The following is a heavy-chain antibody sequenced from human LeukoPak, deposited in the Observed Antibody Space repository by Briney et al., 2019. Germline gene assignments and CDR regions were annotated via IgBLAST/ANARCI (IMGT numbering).Heavy chain of an antibody. D-gene: IGHD1-7*01. Sequence: GGSLRLSCAASGFTFSSYWMSWVRQAPGKGLEWVANIKQDGSEKYYVDSVKGRFTISRDNAKNSLYLQMSSLRAEDTAVYYCAREDWNYRFDPWGQGTLVTVSS. V-gene: IGHV3-7*01. CDR3: AREDWNYRFDP. J-gene: IGHJ5*02. CDR1: GFTFSSYW. CDR2: IKQDGSEK.